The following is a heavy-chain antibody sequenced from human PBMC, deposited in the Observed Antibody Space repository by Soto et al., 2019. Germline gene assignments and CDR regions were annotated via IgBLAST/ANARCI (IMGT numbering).Heavy chain of an antibody. CDR2: INHSGTT. V-gene: IGHV4-34*01. Sequence: SETLSLTCAVYGGSFSGNYWICIRHPPGKGLEWIGEINHSGTTNYNPSLKSRVTISVDTSKNQFSLSLSSVTAADTSVYYCAGGIIPARGIFGKGGQGTQVTVSS. CDR1: GGSFSGNY. CDR3: AGGIIPARGIFGK. D-gene: IGHD6-6*01. J-gene: IGHJ4*02.